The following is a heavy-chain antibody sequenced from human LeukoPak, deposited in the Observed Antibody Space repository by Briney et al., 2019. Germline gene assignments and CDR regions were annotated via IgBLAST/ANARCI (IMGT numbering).Heavy chain of an antibody. CDR1: GFTFSNYA. Sequence: PGVSLRLSCAASGFTFSNYALHWVRQAPGKGLQWVAVISYDGNTIHYADSVKGRFIISRDTSKNTLYLQMNSLRAEDTAVYYCARSGGLQKFDYWGQGTLVIVSS. V-gene: IGHV3-30-3*01. CDR2: ISYDGNTI. J-gene: IGHJ4*02. CDR3: ARSGGLQKFDY. D-gene: IGHD4-11*01.